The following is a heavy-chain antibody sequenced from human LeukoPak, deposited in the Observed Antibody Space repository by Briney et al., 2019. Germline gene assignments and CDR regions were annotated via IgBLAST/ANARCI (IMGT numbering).Heavy chain of an antibody. CDR1: GGSISSSSYY. J-gene: IGHJ5*02. CDR2: IYYSGST. D-gene: IGHD6-13*01. V-gene: IGHV4-39*07. Sequence: SETLSLTCTVSGGSISSSSYYWGWIRQPPGKGLEWIGSIYYSGSTYYNPSLKSRVTISVDTSKNQFSLKLSSVTAADTAVYYCARDMEYSSSPWGQGTLVTVSS. CDR3: ARDMEYSSSP.